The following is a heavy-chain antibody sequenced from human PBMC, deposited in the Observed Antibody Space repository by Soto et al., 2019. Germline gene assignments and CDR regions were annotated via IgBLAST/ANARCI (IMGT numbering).Heavy chain of an antibody. CDR3: ARDLKYSYGPSPY. J-gene: IGHJ4*02. Sequence: SGGSLRLSCAASGFTFSSYSMNWVRQAPGKGLEWVSSISSSSSYIYYADSVKGRFTISRDNAKNSLYLQMNSPRAEDTAVYYCARDLKYSYGPSPYWGQGTLVTVSS. V-gene: IGHV3-21*01. CDR1: GFTFSSYS. CDR2: ISSSSSYI. D-gene: IGHD5-18*01.